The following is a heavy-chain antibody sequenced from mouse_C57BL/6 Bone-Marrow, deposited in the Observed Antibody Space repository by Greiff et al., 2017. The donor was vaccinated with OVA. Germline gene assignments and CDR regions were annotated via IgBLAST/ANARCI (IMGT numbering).Heavy chain of an antibody. J-gene: IGHJ2*01. CDR2: IDPSDSYT. V-gene: IGHV1-69*01. Sequence: VQLQQPGAELVMPGASVKLSCKASGYTFTSYWMHWVKQRPGQGLEWIGEIDPSDSYTNYNQKFKGKSTLTVDKSSSTAYMQLSSLTSEDSAVYYCARSGDGYYLDYWWWGQGTTLTVSS. D-gene: IGHD2-3*01. CDR3: ARSGDGYYLDYWW. CDR1: GYTFTSYW.